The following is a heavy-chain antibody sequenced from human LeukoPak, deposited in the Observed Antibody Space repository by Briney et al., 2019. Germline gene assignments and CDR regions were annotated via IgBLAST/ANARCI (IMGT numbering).Heavy chain of an antibody. D-gene: IGHD3-22*01. CDR2: IYTSGST. CDR3: ARVGSSGLYYFDY. CDR1: GGSISIYY. Sequence: SETLSLTCAVSGGSISIYYWSWIRQPAGKGLEWIGRIYTSGSTNYNPSLKSRVTMSVDTSKNQFSLKLSSVTAADTAVYYCARVGSSGLYYFDYWGQGTLVTVSS. V-gene: IGHV4-4*07. J-gene: IGHJ4*02.